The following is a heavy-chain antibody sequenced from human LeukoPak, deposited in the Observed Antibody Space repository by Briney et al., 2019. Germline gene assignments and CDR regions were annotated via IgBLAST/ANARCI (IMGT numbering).Heavy chain of an antibody. Sequence: PSQTLSLTCTVSGGSISSGSYYWSWIRQPAGKGLEWIGRIYTTGSTNYNPSLKSRVTTSVDTSKNQFSLKLSSVTAADTAVYYCARVSFGSGYYNYMDVWGKGTTVTVSS. CDR2: IYTTGST. V-gene: IGHV4-61*02. CDR1: GGSISSGSYY. CDR3: ARVSFGSGYYNYMDV. D-gene: IGHD3-10*01. J-gene: IGHJ6*03.